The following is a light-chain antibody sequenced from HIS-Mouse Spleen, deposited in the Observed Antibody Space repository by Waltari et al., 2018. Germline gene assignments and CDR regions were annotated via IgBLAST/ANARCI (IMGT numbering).Light chain of an antibody. CDR2: EVS. J-gene: IGLJ1*01. CDR3: CSYAGSYTYV. CDR1: SSDVGGYNY. V-gene: IGLV2-11*01. Sequence: QSALTQPRSVSGSPGPSVTIPCPGTSSDVGGYNYVSWYHQHPGKAPKLMIYEVSKRPSGVPARFSGSNSGNTSSLTISGLQAEDDADYYCCSYAGSYTYVFGTGTKVTVL.